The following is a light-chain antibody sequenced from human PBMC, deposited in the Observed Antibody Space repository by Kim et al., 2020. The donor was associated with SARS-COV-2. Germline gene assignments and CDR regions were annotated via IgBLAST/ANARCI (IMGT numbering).Light chain of an antibody. CDR2: DAS. V-gene: IGKV3-11*01. Sequence: EIVLTQSPATLSLSTGERATLSCRASQSVSSYLAWYQQKPGQAHRLLIYDASNRATGIPARFSGSGSGTDFTLTISSLEPEDFAVYYCQQRSNWPLTFGGGTKVDIK. J-gene: IGKJ4*01. CDR3: QQRSNWPLT. CDR1: QSVSSY.